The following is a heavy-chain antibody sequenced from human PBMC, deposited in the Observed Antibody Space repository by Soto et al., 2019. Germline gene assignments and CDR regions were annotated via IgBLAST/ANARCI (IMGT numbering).Heavy chain of an antibody. Sequence: SVKVSCKASGGTFSSYAISWVRQAPGQGLEWMGGIIPIFGTANYAQKFQGRVTITADESTSTAYMELSSLRSEDTAVYYCAREGDIVVVPAAIEVDYYYYYGMDVWGQGTTVTVSS. CDR1: GGTFSSYA. V-gene: IGHV1-69*13. J-gene: IGHJ6*02. CDR2: IIPIFGTA. D-gene: IGHD2-2*01. CDR3: AREGDIVVVPAAIEVDYYYYYGMDV.